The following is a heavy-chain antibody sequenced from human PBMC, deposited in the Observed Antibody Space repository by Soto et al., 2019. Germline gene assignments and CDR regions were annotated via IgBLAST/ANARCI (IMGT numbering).Heavy chain of an antibody. J-gene: IGHJ4*02. CDR1: GCIFSNAW. D-gene: IGHD1-26*01. Sequence: EVQLVESGGGLVRPGGSLRLSCAASGCIFSNAWLSWVREAPGKVLVWVGLTKSKADGGTTHYAAAVKGRFTISRDDSKNTLHLQMNSLKTEDTGLYCCTTHRHIVGATTYSDHWGQGTLVTVSS. CDR3: TTHRHIVGATTYSDH. CDR2: TKSKADGGTT. V-gene: IGHV3-15*01.